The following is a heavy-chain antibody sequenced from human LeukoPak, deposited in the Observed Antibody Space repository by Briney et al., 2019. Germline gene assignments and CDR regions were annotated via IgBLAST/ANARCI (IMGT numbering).Heavy chain of an antibody. Sequence: PGGSLRLSCAASGFTFSSYGMHWVRQAPGKGLEWVAVIWYDGSNKYYADSVKGRFTISRDNSKNTLYLQMNSLRAEDTAVYYCARSSGWYDNYYYYGMDVWGQGTTVTVSS. CDR1: GFTFSSYG. CDR2: IWYDGSNK. CDR3: ARSSGWYDNYYYYGMDV. J-gene: IGHJ6*02. V-gene: IGHV3-33*01. D-gene: IGHD6-19*01.